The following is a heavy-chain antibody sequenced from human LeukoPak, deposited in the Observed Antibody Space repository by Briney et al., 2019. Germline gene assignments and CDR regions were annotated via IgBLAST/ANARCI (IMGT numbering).Heavy chain of an antibody. CDR1: AGSINNYY. CDR3: ARVAARYVGMDV. CDR2: IYYSGST. J-gene: IGHJ6*02. Sequence: SETLSLTCTVSAGSINNYYWSWIRQPLGKGLEWIGYIYYSGSTNYNPSLKSRVTISVDTSKKQVSLNLSSVTAADTAVYYCARVAARYVGMDVWGQGTTVTVSS. D-gene: IGHD6-6*01. V-gene: IGHV4-59*01.